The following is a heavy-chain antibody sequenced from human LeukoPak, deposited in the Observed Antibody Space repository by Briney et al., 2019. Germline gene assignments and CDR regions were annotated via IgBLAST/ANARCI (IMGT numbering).Heavy chain of an antibody. J-gene: IGHJ4*02. Sequence: GGSPRLSCAASGFNVNSFEMTWVRQAPGLGLEFLSYISDSGGVIKYADSVKGRFIISRDSAKNALYLQMNNLGADDTAVYFCAGGPQYTGSFPYWGQGTLVAVSS. CDR1: GFNVNSFE. D-gene: IGHD1-26*01. CDR2: ISDSGGVI. V-gene: IGHV3-48*03. CDR3: AGGPQYTGSFPY.